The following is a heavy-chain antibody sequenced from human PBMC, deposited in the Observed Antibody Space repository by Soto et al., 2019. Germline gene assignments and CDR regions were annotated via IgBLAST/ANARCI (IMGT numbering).Heavy chain of an antibody. CDR1: GGSFSGYY. Sequence: PSETLSLTCAVYGGSFSGYYWSWIRQPPGKGLEWIGEINHSGSTNYNPSLKSRVTISVDTSKNQFSLKLSSVTAADTAVYYCARAPGYYGSGSRASAYFDYWGQGTLVTVSS. CDR2: INHSGST. CDR3: ARAPGYYGSGSRASAYFDY. D-gene: IGHD3-10*01. V-gene: IGHV4-34*01. J-gene: IGHJ4*02.